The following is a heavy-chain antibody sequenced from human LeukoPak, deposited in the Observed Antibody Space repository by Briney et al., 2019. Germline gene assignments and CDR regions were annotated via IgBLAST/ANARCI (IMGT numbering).Heavy chain of an antibody. CDR2: IYHSGST. CDR1: DYSISRGYY. Sequence: SETLSLTCTVSDYSISRGYYWGWIRQPPGKGLEWIGSIYHSGSTFYNPSLKSRVTISVDTSKNQFSLKLSSVTAADTAVYYCARAVGGDGSGSLWGPGTLVTVSS. CDR3: ARAVGGDGSGSL. J-gene: IGHJ4*02. D-gene: IGHD3-10*01. V-gene: IGHV4-38-2*02.